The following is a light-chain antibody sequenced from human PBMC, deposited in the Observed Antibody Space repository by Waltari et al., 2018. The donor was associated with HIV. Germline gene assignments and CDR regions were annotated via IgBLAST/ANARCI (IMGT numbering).Light chain of an antibody. CDR2: DAS. J-gene: IGKJ4*01. V-gene: IGKV3-11*01. CDR3: QQRTDSIT. CDR1: QTVNTY. Sequence: EIVLTQSPATLSLSPGERATLFCRASQTVNTYLAWYQQKPGQAPSLVIYDASIRATGVPARFSGSGSGTDFTLTISSLEPDDVAVYYCQQRTDSITFGGGTKVEIK.